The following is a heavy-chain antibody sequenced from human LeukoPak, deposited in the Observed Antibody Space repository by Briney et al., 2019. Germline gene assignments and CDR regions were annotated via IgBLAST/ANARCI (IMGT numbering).Heavy chain of an antibody. V-gene: IGHV3-23*01. CDR3: AKSPVRAGSSPPRFDY. D-gene: IGHD3-10*01. CDR2: ISGSGGST. Sequence: PGGSLRLSCAASGFTFSSYAMGWVRQAPGKGLEWVSAISGSGGSTYYADSVKGRFTISRDNSKNTLYLQMNSLRAEDTAVYYCAKSPVRAGSSPPRFDYWGQGTLVTVPS. J-gene: IGHJ4*02. CDR1: GFTFSSYA.